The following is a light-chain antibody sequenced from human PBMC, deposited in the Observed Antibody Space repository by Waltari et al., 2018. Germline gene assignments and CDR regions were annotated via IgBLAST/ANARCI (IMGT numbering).Light chain of an antibody. Sequence: EIVLTQSPGTLSLSPGERATVSCRASQSVSSSYLAWYQQKPGQTPRLLLYGASTRASGISDRFSGSGSVTDFILTISRLEPEDSAVYFCQQYGNSPLTFGGGTKVEIK. CDR1: QSVSSSY. J-gene: IGKJ4*01. CDR2: GAS. CDR3: QQYGNSPLT. V-gene: IGKV3-20*01.